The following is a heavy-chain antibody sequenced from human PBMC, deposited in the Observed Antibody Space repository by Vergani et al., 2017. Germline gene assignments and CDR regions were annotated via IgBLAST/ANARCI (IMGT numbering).Heavy chain of an antibody. CDR2: IYYSGST. V-gene: IGHV4-39*01. CDR1: GGSISSSSYY. J-gene: IGHJ6*03. CDR3: ARTHAYYYMDV. Sequence: QLQLQESGPGLVKPSETLSLTCTVSGGSISSSSYYWGWIRQPPGKGLEWIGSIYYSGSTYYNPSLKSRVTISVDTSKNQFSLKLSSVTAADTAVYYCARTHAYYYMDVWGKGTTVTVSS.